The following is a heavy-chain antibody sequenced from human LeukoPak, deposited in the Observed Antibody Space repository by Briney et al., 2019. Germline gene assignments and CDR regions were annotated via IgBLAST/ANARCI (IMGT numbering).Heavy chain of an antibody. Sequence: ASVKVSCKASGYTFTSYYMHWVRQAPGQGLEWMGIINPSGGSTSYAQKFQGRVTMTRDMSTSTVYMELSSLRSEDTAVYYCAREVYSSSWYDATNLFDYWGQGTLVTVSS. V-gene: IGHV1-46*01. J-gene: IGHJ4*02. CDR3: AREVYSSSWYDATNLFDY. D-gene: IGHD6-13*01. CDR1: GYTFTSYY. CDR2: INPSGGST.